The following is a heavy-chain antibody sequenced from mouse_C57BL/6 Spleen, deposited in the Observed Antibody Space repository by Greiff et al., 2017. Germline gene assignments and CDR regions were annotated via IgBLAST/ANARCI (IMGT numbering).Heavy chain of an antibody. V-gene: IGHV14-2*01. CDR2: IDPEDGDT. D-gene: IGHD2-5*01. J-gene: IGHJ3*01. CDR3: ARGGYSNYPWFAY. Sequence: EVQLQQSGAELVKPGASVKLSCTASGFNIKDYYMNWVKQRTEQGLEWIGRIDPEDGDTKYAPKFKGKATITADTASNTAYLQLSSLTSEDTAVYYCARGGYSNYPWFAYWGQGTLVTVSA. CDR1: GFNIKDYY.